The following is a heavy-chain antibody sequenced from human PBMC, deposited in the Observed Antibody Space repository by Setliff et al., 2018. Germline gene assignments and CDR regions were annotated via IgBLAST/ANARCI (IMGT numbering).Heavy chain of an antibody. D-gene: IGHD3-9*01. CDR2: IQTSGTT. CDR3: ARHALSFDSAWDV. J-gene: IGHJ6*04. V-gene: IGHV4-59*08. Sequence: SETLSLTCSVSGGSISPYYWGWTRQSPKTGLEFIAHIQTSGTTNYNPSLKSRVTISVDTSKNQFSLNLNSATAADTAVYYCARHALSFDSAWDVWGKGTTVTVSS. CDR1: GGSISPYY.